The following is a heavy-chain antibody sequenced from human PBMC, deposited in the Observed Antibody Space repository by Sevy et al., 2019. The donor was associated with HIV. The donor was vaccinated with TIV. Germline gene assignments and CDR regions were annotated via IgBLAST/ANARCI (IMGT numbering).Heavy chain of an antibody. CDR2: IYTSGST. Sequence: SETLSLTCTVSGGSISSYYWSWIRQPAGKGLEWIGRIYTSGSTNYNPSPKSRVTMSVDTSKNQFSLKLSSVTAADTAVYYCARDIAVAGSNWFDPWGQGTLVTVSS. V-gene: IGHV4-4*07. D-gene: IGHD6-19*01. J-gene: IGHJ5*02. CDR1: GGSISSYY. CDR3: ARDIAVAGSNWFDP.